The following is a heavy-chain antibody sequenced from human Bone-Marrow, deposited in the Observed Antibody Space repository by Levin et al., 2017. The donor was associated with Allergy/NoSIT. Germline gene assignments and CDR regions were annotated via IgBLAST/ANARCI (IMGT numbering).Heavy chain of an antibody. CDR1: GFTFSSYA. J-gene: IGHJ3*02. CDR2: ISGSADTT. D-gene: IGHD4-11*01. V-gene: IGHV3-23*01. Sequence: GGSLRLSCAASGFTFSSYAMSWVRQAPGKGLEWVSGISGSADTTYYADSVKGRFTISRDNSKNTLFLQMNSLRAEDTAVYYCANGGRDSNYGYAFEIWGQGTMVTVSS. CDR3: ANGGRDSNYGYAFEI.